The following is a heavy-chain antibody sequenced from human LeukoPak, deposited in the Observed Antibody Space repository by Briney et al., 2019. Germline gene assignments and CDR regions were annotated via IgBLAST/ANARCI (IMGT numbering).Heavy chain of an antibody. J-gene: IGHJ3*02. CDR2: ILYDGSNK. V-gene: IGHV3-30*02. CDR1: GFTFSTFG. Sequence: GGSLRLSCAASGFTFSTFGMHWVRQAPGKGLEWVAFILYDGSNKYYADSVKGRFTISRDNSKNTLYLRVNSLRPEDTAVYYCAKHTVLGAFDIWGQGTMVTISS. CDR3: AKHTVLGAFDI.